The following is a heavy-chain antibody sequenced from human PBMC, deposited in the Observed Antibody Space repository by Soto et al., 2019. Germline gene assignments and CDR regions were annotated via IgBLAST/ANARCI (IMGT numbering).Heavy chain of an antibody. V-gene: IGHV1-8*01. D-gene: IGHD3-22*01. CDR2: MNPNSGNT. CDR3: ARGDLTYYYDSSGPEAQHYYYGMDV. J-gene: IGHJ6*02. CDR1: GYTFTSYD. Sequence: QVQLVQSGAEVKKPGASVKVSCKASGYTFTSYDINWVRQATGQGLEWMGWMNPNSGNTGYAQKSQGRVTKTRNTYISTAYMELSSLRSEDRAVYYCARGDLTYYYDSSGPEAQHYYYGMDVWGQGTTVTVSS.